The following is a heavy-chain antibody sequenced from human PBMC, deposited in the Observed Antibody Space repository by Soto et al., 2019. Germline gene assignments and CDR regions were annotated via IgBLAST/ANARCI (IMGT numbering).Heavy chain of an antibody. J-gene: IGHJ4*02. CDR2: IIPIFGTA. CDR1: GGTFSSYA. D-gene: IGHD6-19*01. V-gene: IGHV1-69*13. Sequence: GASVKVSCKASGGTFSSYAISWVRQAPGQGLEWMGGIIPIFGTANYAQKLQGRVTITADESTSTAYMELSSLRSEDTAVYYCAVAAVGQWLAQVHYWGQGTLVTVSS. CDR3: AVAAVGQWLAQVHY.